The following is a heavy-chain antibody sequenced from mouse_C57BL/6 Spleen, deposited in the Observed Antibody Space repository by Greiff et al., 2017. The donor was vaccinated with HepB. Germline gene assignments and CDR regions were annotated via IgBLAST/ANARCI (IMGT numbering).Heavy chain of an antibody. J-gene: IGHJ1*03. Sequence: EVMLVESEGGLVQPGSSMKLSCTASGFTFSDYYMAWVRQVPEKGLEWVANINYDGSSTYYLDSLKSRFIISRDNAKNILYLQMSSLKSEDTATYYCARGVSYWYFDVWGTGTTVTVSS. CDR2: INYDGSST. V-gene: IGHV5-16*01. CDR3: ARGVSYWYFDV. D-gene: IGHD4-1*01. CDR1: GFTFSDYY.